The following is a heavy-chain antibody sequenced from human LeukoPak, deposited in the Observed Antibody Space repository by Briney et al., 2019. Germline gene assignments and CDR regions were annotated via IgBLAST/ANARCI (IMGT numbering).Heavy chain of an antibody. V-gene: IGHV1-69*05. CDR1: GGTFSSYA. D-gene: IGHD2-21*02. J-gene: IGHJ3*02. CDR3: ERAGYCVVDCYSGALKI. CDR2: IIPIFGTA. Sequence: SVKVSCKASGGTFSSYAISWVRQAPGQGLEWMGGIIPIFGTANYAQKFQGRVTITTDESTSTAYMELSSLRSEDTAVNYCERAGYCVVDCYSGALKIWGKGQWSPSLQ.